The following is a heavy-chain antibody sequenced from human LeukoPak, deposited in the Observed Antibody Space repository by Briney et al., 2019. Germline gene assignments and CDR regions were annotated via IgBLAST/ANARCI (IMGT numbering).Heavy chain of an antibody. J-gene: IGHJ4*02. Sequence: SETLSLTCTVSGGSVSSGRYYWSWIRQPPGKGLEWVGYFYYSGSTNYNPSLKTRVTISVDTSKNQFSLKVSSVTAADTAVYYCARKRTGDQGYYFDYWGQGTLVTVSS. CDR3: ARKRTGDQGYYFDY. D-gene: IGHD1-1*01. CDR2: FYYSGST. CDR1: GGSVSSGRYY. V-gene: IGHV4-61*01.